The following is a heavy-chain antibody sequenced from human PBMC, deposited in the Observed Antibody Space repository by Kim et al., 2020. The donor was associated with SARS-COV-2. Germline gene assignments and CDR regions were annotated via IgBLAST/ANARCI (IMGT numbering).Heavy chain of an antibody. CDR2: IYYSGST. J-gene: IGHJ4*02. D-gene: IGHD2-15*01. CDR3: ARVEVVATATFDY. Sequence: SETLSLTCTVSGGSISSGDYYWSWIRQPPGKGLEWIGYIYYSGSTYYNPSLKSRVTISVDTSKNQFSLKLSSVTAADTAVYYCARVEVVATATFDYWGQGTLVTVSS. V-gene: IGHV4-30-4*01. CDR1: GGSISSGDYY.